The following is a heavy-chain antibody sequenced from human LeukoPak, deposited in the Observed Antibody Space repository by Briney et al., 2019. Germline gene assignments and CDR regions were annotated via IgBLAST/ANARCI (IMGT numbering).Heavy chain of an antibody. D-gene: IGHD6-13*01. CDR2: IYHSGST. CDR3: ARGHSSSWADY. V-gene: IGHV4-39*07. J-gene: IGHJ4*02. Sequence: SETLSLTCTVSGGSISSSSYYWGWIRQPPGKGLEWIGEIYHSGSTNYNPSLKSRVPISVDKSKNQFSLKLSSVTAADTAVYYCARGHSSSWADYWGQGTLVTVSS. CDR1: GGSISSSSYY.